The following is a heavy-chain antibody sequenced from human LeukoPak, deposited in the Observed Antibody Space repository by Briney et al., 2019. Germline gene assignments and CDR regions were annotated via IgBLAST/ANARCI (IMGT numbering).Heavy chain of an antibody. D-gene: IGHD3-22*01. J-gene: IGHJ3*02. CDR1: GGTFSSYA. V-gene: IGHV1-69*05. Sequence: GASVKVSCKASGGTFSSYAISWVRQAPGQGLEWMGGIIPIFGTANYAQKFQGRVTITTDESTSTAYMELSSLRSEDTAVYYCASMGYYYDSSGSSGAFDIWGQGTMVTVSS. CDR2: IIPIFGTA. CDR3: ASMGYYYDSSGSSGAFDI.